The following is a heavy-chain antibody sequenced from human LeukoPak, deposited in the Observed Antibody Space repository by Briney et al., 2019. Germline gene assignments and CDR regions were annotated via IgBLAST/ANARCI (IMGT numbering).Heavy chain of an antibody. D-gene: IGHD6-19*01. V-gene: IGHV3-53*01. J-gene: IGHJ4*02. CDR3: ARVRSDNNGWYNIDY. CDR1: GFTVSDNY. CDR2: ISSGGNT. Sequence: GGSLRLSCAASGFTVSDNYMTWVRQAPGKGLEWVSLISSGGNTYSADSVKGRFTISRDNSKNTLYLQMNSLSGEDTAVYYCARVRSDNNGWYNIDYWGQGALITVSS.